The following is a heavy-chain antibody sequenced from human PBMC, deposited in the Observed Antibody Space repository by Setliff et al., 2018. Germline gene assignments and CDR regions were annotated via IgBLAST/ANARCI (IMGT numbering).Heavy chain of an antibody. Sequence: ASVKVSCKASGYSFSTYDINWVRQAAGQGLEWMGWMNPNTGYTGYARNFQGRVTITRDTSASTAYMELSSLRSEDTAVYYCARGATVVIYYYMDVWGKGTMVTVSS. D-gene: IGHD4-17*01. CDR3: ARGATVVIYYYMDV. CDR1: GYSFSTYD. CDR2: MNPNTGYT. J-gene: IGHJ6*03. V-gene: IGHV1-8*03.